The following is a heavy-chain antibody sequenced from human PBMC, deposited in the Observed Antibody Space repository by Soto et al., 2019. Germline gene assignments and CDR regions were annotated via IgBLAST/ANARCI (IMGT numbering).Heavy chain of an antibody. D-gene: IGHD3-22*01. J-gene: IGHJ4*02. Sequence: PSETLSLTCTVSGDSFSNYYCNWVRKSAGKGLEWIGRIYPTGSTTYNPSLKSRVTIPVDRSKNQFSLKLSSVTAADTAVYYCARLTYYYDSSGYSIGYYFDYWGQGTLVTAPQ. CDR3: ARLTYYYDSSGYSIGYYFDY. CDR1: GDSFSNYY. CDR2: IYPTGST. V-gene: IGHV4-4*07.